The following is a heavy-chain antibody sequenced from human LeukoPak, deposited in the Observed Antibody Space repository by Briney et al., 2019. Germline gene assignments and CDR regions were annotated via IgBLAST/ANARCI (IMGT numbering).Heavy chain of an antibody. Sequence: PGGSLRLSCAASGFTFSSYGMHWVRQAPGKGLEWLAFIRYDGSNKYYADSVKGRFTVSRDNAKNTVYLEMNSLRAEDTAFYYCAKDSDWSCDYWGQGTLVTVSS. CDR3: AKDSDWSCDY. D-gene: IGHD2-21*01. V-gene: IGHV3-30*02. CDR2: IRYDGSNK. J-gene: IGHJ4*02. CDR1: GFTFSSYG.